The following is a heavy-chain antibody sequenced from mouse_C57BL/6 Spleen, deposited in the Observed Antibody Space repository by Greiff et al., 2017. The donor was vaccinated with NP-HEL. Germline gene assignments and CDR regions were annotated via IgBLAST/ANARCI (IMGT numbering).Heavy chain of an antibody. J-gene: IGHJ2*01. V-gene: IGHV1-26*01. Sequence: VQLQQSGPELVKPGASVKISCKASGYTFTDYYMNWVKQSHGKSLEWIGDINPNNGGTSYNQKFKGKATLTVDKSSSTAYMELRSLTSEDSAVYYCARGAGGYYVYRLFDYWGQGTTLTVSS. CDR3: ARGAGGYYVYRLFDY. D-gene: IGHD2-3*01. CDR2: INPNNGGT. CDR1: GYTFTDYY.